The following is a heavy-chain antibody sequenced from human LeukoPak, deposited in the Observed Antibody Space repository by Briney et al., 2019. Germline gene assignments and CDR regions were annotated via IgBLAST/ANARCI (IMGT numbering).Heavy chain of an antibody. D-gene: IGHD6-13*01. CDR3: ARDSGRYSSSWYNYGMDV. CDR1: GGSISSGGYY. CDR2: IYYSGST. Sequence: SETLSLTCTVSGGSISSGGYYWSWIRQHPGKGLEWIGYIYYSGSTYYNPSLKSRVTISVDTSKNQFSLKLSSVTAAGTAVYYCARDSGRYSSSWYNYGMDVWGQGTTVTVSS. V-gene: IGHV4-31*03. J-gene: IGHJ6*02.